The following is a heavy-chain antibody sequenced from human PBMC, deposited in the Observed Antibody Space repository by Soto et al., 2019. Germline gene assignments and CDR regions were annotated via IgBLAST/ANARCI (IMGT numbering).Heavy chain of an antibody. CDR1: GFTFSSYG. D-gene: IGHD4-17*01. V-gene: IGHV3-33*01. CDR3: ARDDYGDYYYYGMDV. Sequence: GSLRLSCAASGFTFSSYGMHWVRQAPDKGLEWVAVIWYDGSNKYYADSVKGRFTISRDNPKNTLYLQMNSLRAEDTAVYYCARDDYGDYYYYGMDVWGQGTTVTVSS. CDR2: IWYDGSNK. J-gene: IGHJ6*02.